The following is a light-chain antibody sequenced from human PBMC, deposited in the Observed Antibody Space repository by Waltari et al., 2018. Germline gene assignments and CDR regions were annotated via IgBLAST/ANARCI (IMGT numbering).Light chain of an antibody. J-gene: IGKJ2*01. Sequence: DIVMTQSPDSLAVSLGERATINCKSSQSVLYSSNNNNYLAWYQQKAGQPPKLLIYWASTRESGVPDRFSGSGSGTDFTLTISSLQAEDVAVYYCHKHYDAPHTFGQGTKLEIK. V-gene: IGKV4-1*01. CDR2: WAS. CDR3: HKHYDAPHT. CDR1: QSVLYSSNNNNY.